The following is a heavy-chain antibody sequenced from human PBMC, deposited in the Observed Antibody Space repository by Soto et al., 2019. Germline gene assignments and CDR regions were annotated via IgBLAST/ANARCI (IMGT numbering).Heavy chain of an antibody. J-gene: IGHJ4*02. V-gene: IGHV3-21*01. CDR3: ASEATIAI. Sequence: EVQLVESGGGLVKPGGSLRLSCAASGFAFSSYSMNWVRQAPGQGLEWVSSISSGSSYIYYADSVKGRFTISRDNAKNSLYLQVNSLGAEDTAVYYCASEATIAIWGQGTLVTVSS. CDR1: GFAFSSYS. D-gene: IGHD5-12*01. CDR2: ISSGSSYI.